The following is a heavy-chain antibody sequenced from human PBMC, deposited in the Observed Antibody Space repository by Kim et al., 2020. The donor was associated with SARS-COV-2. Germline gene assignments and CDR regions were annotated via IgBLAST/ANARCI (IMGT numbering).Heavy chain of an antibody. V-gene: IGHV3-66*01. CDR2: IYRGGST. J-gene: IGHJ4*02. CDR3: ARTSSY. Sequence: GGSLRLSCAVSGFTVSSDYMSWIRQAPGKGLEWVSVIYRGGSTYYTDSVKGRFTISRDNSKNMVYLQMNSLRAEDTAVYYCARTSSYWGQGTLVTVSS. D-gene: IGHD3-16*02. CDR1: GFTVSSDY.